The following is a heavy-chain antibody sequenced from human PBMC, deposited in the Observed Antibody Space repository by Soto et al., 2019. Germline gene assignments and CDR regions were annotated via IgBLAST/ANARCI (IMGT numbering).Heavy chain of an antibody. J-gene: IGHJ4*02. Sequence: QVQLVESGAGVVQPGRSLRLSGVVSGFDFSNYGMHWVRQAPGKGLEWVAVIWLDGDKKYYSDFVKGRFTISRHNSKKTLYLETNILRADDTPVYYCASGCSNTKSRFHYWGQGPLVTLSS. CDR1: GFDFSNYG. CDR3: ASGCSNTKSRFHY. D-gene: IGHD2-2*01. V-gene: IGHV3-33*03. CDR2: IWLDGDKK.